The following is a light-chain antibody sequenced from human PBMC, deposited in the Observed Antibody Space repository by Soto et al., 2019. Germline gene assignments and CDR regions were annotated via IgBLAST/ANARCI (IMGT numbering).Light chain of an antibody. J-gene: IGKJ5*01. CDR1: QSITDY. V-gene: IGKV1-39*01. Sequence: DIQMTQSPSSLSASVGDRVTITCRASQSITDYLNWYQQKPGKAPKLLIYAASSLQSGVPSRFSASGSGTDFTLAISSLQPEDFATYYCQQSDSIPITFGQGTRLEIK. CDR2: AAS. CDR3: QQSDSIPIT.